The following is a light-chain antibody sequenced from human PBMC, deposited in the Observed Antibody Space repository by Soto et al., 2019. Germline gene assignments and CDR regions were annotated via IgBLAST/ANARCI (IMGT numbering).Light chain of an antibody. CDR3: QQTYSSPFS. J-gene: IGKJ3*01. CDR1: QSVGSF. Sequence: DIQMTQSPSSLSASVGDRVTITCRASQSVGSFLNWYQQIPGKAPKLLIYAASSLQSGVPSRFNASGSGTDFTLTISSLQPEDFATYYCQQTYSSPFSFGPGTKVDIK. V-gene: IGKV1-39*01. CDR2: AAS.